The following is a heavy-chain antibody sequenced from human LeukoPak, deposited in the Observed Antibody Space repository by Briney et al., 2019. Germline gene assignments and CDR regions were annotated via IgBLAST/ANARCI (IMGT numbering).Heavy chain of an antibody. CDR1: GYSISSGYY. V-gene: IGHV4-38-2*02. CDR2: IYHSGST. CDR3: ARVRTGPLAAAGKKWFDY. D-gene: IGHD6-13*01. J-gene: IGHJ4*02. Sequence: PSETLSLTCTVSGYSISSGYYWGWIRQPPGKGLEWIGSIYHSGSTYYTPSLKSRVTISVDTSKNQFSLKLSSVTAADTAVYYCARVRTGPLAAAGKKWFDYWGQGTLVTVSS.